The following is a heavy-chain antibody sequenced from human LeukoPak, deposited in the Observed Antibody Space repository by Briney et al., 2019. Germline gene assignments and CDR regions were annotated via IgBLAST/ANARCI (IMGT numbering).Heavy chain of an antibody. CDR2: MNPNSGNT. J-gene: IGHJ3*02. CDR1: GYTFTSYD. D-gene: IGHD3-10*01. Sequence: ASVKVSCKASGYTFTSYDINWVRQATGQGLEWMGWMNPNSGNTGYAQKFQGRVTMTRNTSISTAYMELSSLRSEDTAVYYCASGGPYGSGSYGAFDIWGQGTMVTVSS. CDR3: ASGGPYGSGSYGAFDI. V-gene: IGHV1-8*01.